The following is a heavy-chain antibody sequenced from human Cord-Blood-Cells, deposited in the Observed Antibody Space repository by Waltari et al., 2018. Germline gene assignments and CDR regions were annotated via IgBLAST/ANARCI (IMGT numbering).Heavy chain of an antibody. CDR2: IYTSGST. CDR1: GGSISSYY. J-gene: IGHJ6*03. Sequence: QVQLQESGPGLVKPSETLSLTCTVPGGSISSYYWSWIRQPAGKGLEWIGRIYTSGSTNYNTSLKSRVTMSVDTSKNQFSLKLSSVTAADTAVYYCARVVYYGSGSFRSYYYYMDVWGKGTTVTVSS. V-gene: IGHV4-4*07. D-gene: IGHD3-10*01. CDR3: ARVVYYGSGSFRSYYYYMDV.